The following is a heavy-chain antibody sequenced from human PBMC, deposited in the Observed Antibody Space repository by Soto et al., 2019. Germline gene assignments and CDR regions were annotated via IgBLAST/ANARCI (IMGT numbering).Heavy chain of an antibody. Sequence: PSETLSLTCPLSSYSISGCFYLTWIRQPPGKGLEWIGITYHSGSSHYNPSLKSRVTKSVNTCKNNFYLGRTSVTATDRALYYCARVKIFHYWFEPWAHGILLTVYS. CDR3: ARVKIFHYWFEP. J-gene: IGHJ5*02. V-gene: IGHV4-38-2*01. CDR1: SYSISGCFY. D-gene: IGHD3-9*01. CDR2: TYHSGSS.